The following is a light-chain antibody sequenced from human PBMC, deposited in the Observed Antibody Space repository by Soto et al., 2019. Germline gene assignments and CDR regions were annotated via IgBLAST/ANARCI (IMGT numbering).Light chain of an antibody. V-gene: IGKV1-33*01. CDR2: DAS. Sequence: DIQMTQSPSSLSASVGDRVTITCQASQAISNYLNWYQQKPGKAPKLMIYDASNLETGVPSRFSGGGSGTEFTFTISSLQPEDIATYFCQQYDNLPFTFGPGTKVDIK. J-gene: IGKJ3*01. CDR1: QAISNY. CDR3: QQYDNLPFT.